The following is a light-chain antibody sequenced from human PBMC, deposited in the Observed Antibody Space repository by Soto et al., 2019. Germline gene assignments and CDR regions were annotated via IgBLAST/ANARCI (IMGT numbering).Light chain of an antibody. CDR2: EVT. Sequence: QSALTQPASVSGSLGQSITISCTGTTGDVGSYKYVSWYQQHPGKAPKLMIYEVTNRPSGVSNRFSGSKSGNTASLTISGLRAEDEADYFCSSYTNNKNIPYVFXSGTKLTVL. J-gene: IGLJ1*01. V-gene: IGLV2-14*01. CDR3: SSYTNNKNIPYV. CDR1: TGDVGSYKY.